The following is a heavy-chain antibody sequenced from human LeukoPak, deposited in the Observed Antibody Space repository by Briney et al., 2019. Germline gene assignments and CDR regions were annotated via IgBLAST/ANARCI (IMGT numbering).Heavy chain of an antibody. CDR1: GFTFSNSA. J-gene: IGHJ6*04. Sequence: SGGSLRLSCAASGFTFSNSAMSWVRQAPGKGLEWVSAINGGGGSTYYADSVKGRFTISRDNAKNSLYLQMNSLRAEDTAVYYCAELGITMIGGVWGKGTTVTISS. V-gene: IGHV3-23*01. CDR3: AELGITMIGGV. CDR2: INGGGGST. D-gene: IGHD3-10*02.